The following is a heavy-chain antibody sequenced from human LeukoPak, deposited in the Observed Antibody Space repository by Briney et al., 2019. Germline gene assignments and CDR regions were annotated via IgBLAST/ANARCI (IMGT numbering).Heavy chain of an antibody. CDR1: GLTFSNYG. Sequence: GGSLRLSCAASGLTFSNYGMAWVRQAPGKGLEWVSAISGSGESTYNADSVKGRFTISRDNSKNTLYLQMNRLRAEDTAVYYCAKDARLWFGELFFDYWGQGTLVTVSS. D-gene: IGHD3-10*01. V-gene: IGHV3-23*01. CDR3: AKDARLWFGELFFDY. CDR2: ISGSGEST. J-gene: IGHJ4*02.